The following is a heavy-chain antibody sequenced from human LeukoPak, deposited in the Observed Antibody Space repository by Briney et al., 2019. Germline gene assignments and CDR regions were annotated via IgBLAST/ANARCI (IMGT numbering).Heavy chain of an antibody. V-gene: IGHV3-43*02. CDR3: AKGHFGAGHY. CDR1: GFTFGDYT. D-gene: IGHD3-3*01. CDR2: ITGDGGTT. J-gene: IGHJ4*02. Sequence: PGGSLRLSCAASGFTFGDYTMHWFRQPPGRGLQWASLITGDGGTTSYAGSVKGRFTISRDNSKNSLYLHMNSLRNEDTALYYCAKGHFGAGHYWGQGTLVTVSS.